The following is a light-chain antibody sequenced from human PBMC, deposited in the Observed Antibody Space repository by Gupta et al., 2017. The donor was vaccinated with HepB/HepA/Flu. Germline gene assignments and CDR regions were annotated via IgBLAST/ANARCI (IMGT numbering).Light chain of an antibody. Sequence: QSALTQPPSASGSPGQSVTISCTGTSSDVGGYNYVSWYQQHPGKAPRLMISEVSKRPSGVPDRFSGSKSSNTASLTVSGLQTEDEADYYCSSYAGTNHYVFGTGTKVTVL. CDR3: SSYAGTNHYV. V-gene: IGLV2-8*01. CDR1: SSDVGGYNY. J-gene: IGLJ1*01. CDR2: EVS.